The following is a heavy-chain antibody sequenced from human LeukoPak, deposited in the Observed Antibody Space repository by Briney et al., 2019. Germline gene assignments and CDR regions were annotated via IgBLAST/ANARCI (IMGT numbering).Heavy chain of an antibody. CDR1: GFTFSSYG. CDR2: ISYDGSNK. Sequence: GGSLRLSCAASGFTFSSYGMHWVRQAPGKGLEWVAVISYDGSNKYYADSVKGRFTISRDNAKNSLYLQMNSLRAEDTALYYCAKDRGYGSGSYFGNPNYGMDVWGQGTTVTVSS. D-gene: IGHD3-10*01. CDR3: AKDRGYGSGSYFGNPNYGMDV. J-gene: IGHJ6*02. V-gene: IGHV3-30*19.